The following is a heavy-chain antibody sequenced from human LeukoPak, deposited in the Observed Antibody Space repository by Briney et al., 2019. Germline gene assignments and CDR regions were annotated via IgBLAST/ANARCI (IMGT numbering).Heavy chain of an antibody. CDR1: GFTFSSYG. J-gene: IGHJ6*02. Sequence: PGGSLRLSCAASGFTFSSYGTHWVRQAPGKGLEWVAVISYDGSNKYYADSVKGRFTISRDNSKNTLYLQMNSLRAEDTAVYYCAKDRVGATTGYYGMDVWGQGTTVTVSS. D-gene: IGHD1-26*01. CDR2: ISYDGSNK. CDR3: AKDRVGATTGYYGMDV. V-gene: IGHV3-30*18.